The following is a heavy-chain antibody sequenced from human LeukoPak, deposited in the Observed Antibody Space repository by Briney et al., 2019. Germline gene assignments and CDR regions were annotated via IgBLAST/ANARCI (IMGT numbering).Heavy chain of an antibody. CDR1: GFTFSSYA. Sequence: GGSLRLSCAASGFTFSSYAMSWVRQAPGKGREWVSGISGRGAFTYYGVPVKGRFTISRDNSKRILYLQMNSLRAEDTAVYYCAKGVTIFGVVNPVFDYWGQGTLVTVSS. CDR3: AKGVTIFGVVNPVFDY. D-gene: IGHD3-3*01. V-gene: IGHV3-23*01. CDR2: ISGRGAFT. J-gene: IGHJ4*02.